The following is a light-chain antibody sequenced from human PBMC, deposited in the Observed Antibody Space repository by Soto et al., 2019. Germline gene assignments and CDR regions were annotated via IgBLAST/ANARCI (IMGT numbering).Light chain of an antibody. Sequence: QSALTQPASVSGSPGQSITISCTGTSSDVGAYNFVSWYQHHPGRAPKVIIYEVTIRPSGVSNRFSGSKSGNTASLTISGLQAEDEADYYCSSYTPSAPYVFGSGTKVTVL. V-gene: IGLV2-14*01. CDR3: SSYTPSAPYV. CDR1: SSDVGAYNF. J-gene: IGLJ1*01. CDR2: EVT.